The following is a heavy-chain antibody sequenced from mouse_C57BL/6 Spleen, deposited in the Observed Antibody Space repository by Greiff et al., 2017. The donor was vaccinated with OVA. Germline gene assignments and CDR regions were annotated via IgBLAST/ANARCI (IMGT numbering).Heavy chain of an antibody. J-gene: IGHJ2*01. CDR3: ARESNFFDY. V-gene: IGHV1-26*01. D-gene: IGHD5-1*01. Sequence: EVQLQQSGPELVKPGASVKISCKASGYTFTDYYMNWVKQSHGKSLEWIGDINPNNGGTSYNQKFKGKATLTVDKSSSTAYMELRSLTSEDSAVYYCARESNFFDYWGQGTTLTVSS. CDR1: GYTFTDYY. CDR2: INPNNGGT.